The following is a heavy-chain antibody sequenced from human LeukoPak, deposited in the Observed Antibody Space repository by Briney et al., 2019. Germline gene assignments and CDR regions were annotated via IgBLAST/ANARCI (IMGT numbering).Heavy chain of an antibody. J-gene: IGHJ4*02. CDR3: ARGWISDSFDY. D-gene: IGHD5-12*01. V-gene: IGHV3-48*03. CDR1: GFTFISYE. CDR2: ISSSGSNI. Sequence: PGRSLRLSCAASGFTFISYEMNWVRQAPGKGLEWVSYISSSGSNIYYADSVKGRFTISRDNAKNSLYLQMNSLRAEDTAVYYCARGWISDSFDYWGQGTLVTVSS.